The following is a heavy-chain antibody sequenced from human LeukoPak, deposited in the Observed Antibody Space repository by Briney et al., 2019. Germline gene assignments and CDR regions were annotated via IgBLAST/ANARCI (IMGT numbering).Heavy chain of an antibody. CDR1: GFTFDDYA. J-gene: IGHJ6*04. CDR2: ISWDGGST. D-gene: IGHD3-10*02. Sequence: GGSLRLSCAASGFTFDDYAMHWVRQAAGKGLEWVSLISWDGGSTYYADSVKGRFTISRDNSKNSLYLQMNSLRAEDTAVYDCAELGITMIGGVWGKGTTVTISS. V-gene: IGHV3-43D*03. CDR3: AELGITMIGGV.